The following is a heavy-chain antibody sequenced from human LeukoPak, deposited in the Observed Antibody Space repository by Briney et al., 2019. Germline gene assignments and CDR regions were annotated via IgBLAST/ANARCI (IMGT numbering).Heavy chain of an antibody. CDR1: GGTFSGYT. J-gene: IGHJ3*02. V-gene: IGHV1-69*08. CDR3: ARVRRGGYIQDAFDI. D-gene: IGHD5-24*01. CDR2: IIPLLGTE. Sequence: SVKVSCKASGGTFSGYTVVWVRQAPGQGLEWMGTIIPLLGTENFAQKFQGRVIITADKSTSTANMELRSLRSENTAVYYCARVRRGGYIQDAFDIWGQGTRVTVSS.